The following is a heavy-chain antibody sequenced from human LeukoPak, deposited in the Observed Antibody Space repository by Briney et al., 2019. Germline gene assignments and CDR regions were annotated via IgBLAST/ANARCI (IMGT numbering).Heavy chain of an antibody. CDR1: GYTFTGYY. V-gene: IGHV1-2*02. CDR3: ARGAVGGFGEGYFDY. J-gene: IGHJ4*02. CDR2: INPNSGGT. Sequence: ASVKVSCKASGYTFTGYYMHWVRQAPGQGLEWMGWINPNSGGTNYAQKFQGRVTMTRDTSISTAYMELSRLRSDDTAVYYCARGAVGGFGEGYFDYWGQGTLVTVSS. D-gene: IGHD3-10*01.